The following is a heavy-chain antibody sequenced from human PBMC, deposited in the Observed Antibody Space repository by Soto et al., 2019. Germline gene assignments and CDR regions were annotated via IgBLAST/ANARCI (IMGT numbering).Heavy chain of an antibody. V-gene: IGHV4-59*01. CDR3: ARVDSSSWYGGRWFDP. Sequence: SETLSLTCTVSGGSISSYYWSWIRQPPGKGLEWIGYIYYSGGTNYNPSLKSRVTISVDTSKNQFSLKLSSVTAADTAAYYCARVDSSSWYGGRWFDPWGQGTLVTVSS. J-gene: IGHJ5*02. D-gene: IGHD6-13*01. CDR2: IYYSGGT. CDR1: GGSISSYY.